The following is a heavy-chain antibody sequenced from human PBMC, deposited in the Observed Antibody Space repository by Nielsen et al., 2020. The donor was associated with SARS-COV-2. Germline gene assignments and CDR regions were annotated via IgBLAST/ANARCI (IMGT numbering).Heavy chain of an antibody. D-gene: IGHD3-16*01. Sequence: SETLSLTCAVSGGSISSGGYSWGWIRQPPGKGLEWIGYIYHSGRTYYNPSLKSRVTISVGRSKNQFSLKLSSVTAADTAVYYCARGGRITFGGADDAFDIWGQGTMVTVSS. CDR2: IYHSGRT. CDR1: GGSISSGGYS. V-gene: IGHV4-30-2*01. J-gene: IGHJ3*02. CDR3: ARGGRITFGGADDAFDI.